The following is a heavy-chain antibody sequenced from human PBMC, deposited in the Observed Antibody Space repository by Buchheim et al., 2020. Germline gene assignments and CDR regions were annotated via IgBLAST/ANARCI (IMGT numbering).Heavy chain of an antibody. V-gene: IGHV1-46*01. CDR3: ARDRGAAAGTSPGY. Sequence: QVQLVQSGAEVKKPGASVKVSCKASGYTFTSYYVHWVRQAPGQGLEWMGIINPSGAGTSYSQKFQGRVTMTSDTSTRPVYMELSSLRSEDTAVYYCARDRGAAAGTSPGYWGQGTL. D-gene: IGHD6-13*01. CDR1: GYTFTSYY. J-gene: IGHJ4*02. CDR2: INPSGAGT.